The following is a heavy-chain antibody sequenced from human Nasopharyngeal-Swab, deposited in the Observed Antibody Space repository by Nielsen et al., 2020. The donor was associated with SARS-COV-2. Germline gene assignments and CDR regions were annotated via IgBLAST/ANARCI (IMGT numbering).Heavy chain of an antibody. CDR3: AKVARDIVVVPAAMKAYYYYGMDV. CDR2: ISGSGGST. J-gene: IGHJ6*02. D-gene: IGHD2-2*01. Sequence: VRQMPRKGMEWVSAISGSGGSTYFADSVKGRFTISRDNSKNTLYLQMNSLRAEDTAVYYCAKVARDIVVVPAAMKAYYYYGMDVWGQGTTVTVSS. V-gene: IGHV3-23*01.